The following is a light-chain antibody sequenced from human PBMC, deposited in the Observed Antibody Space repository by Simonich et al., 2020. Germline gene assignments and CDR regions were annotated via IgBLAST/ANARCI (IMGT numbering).Light chain of an antibody. V-gene: IGLV2-14*03. CDR2: DVR. CDR3: SSYTSSSTWV. Sequence: QSALTQPASVSGSPGQSITISCTGTSSAVGGYNYVSWYQQHPGKAPQLMIHDVRNRPSGVSTRFAGSKSGNTASLTISGLQAEDEADYYCSSYTSSSTWVFGGGTKLTVL. CDR1: SSAVGGYNY. J-gene: IGLJ3*02.